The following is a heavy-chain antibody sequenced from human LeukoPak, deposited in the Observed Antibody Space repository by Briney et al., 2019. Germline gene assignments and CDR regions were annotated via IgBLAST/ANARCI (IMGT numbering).Heavy chain of an antibody. V-gene: IGHV3-23*01. CDR1: GFTFSSYA. CDR3: VKDSYGGDLAIDY. CDR2: VSGNSGIT. J-gene: IGHJ4*02. Sequence: GGSLRLSCAASGFTFSSYAMSWVRQAPGKGLEWVSVVSGNSGITYYADSVKGRFTISRDNSKNTLYLQMNSLRVEDTAIYYCVKDSYGGDLAIDYCGQGTLVTVSS. D-gene: IGHD2-21*02.